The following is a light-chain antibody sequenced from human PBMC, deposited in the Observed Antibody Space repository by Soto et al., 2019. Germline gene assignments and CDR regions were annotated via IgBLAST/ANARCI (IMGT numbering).Light chain of an antibody. Sequence: QSVLTQAPSTSGTPGQRVTISCSGSNSNIGSSSVNWYRQVPGTAPELLIYTTNDRPSGVPDRFSGSKSGTSASLAISGLQSDDEAMYFCAAWDDGLNGPVFGGGTKLTVL. CDR3: AAWDDGLNGPV. V-gene: IGLV1-44*01. CDR2: TTN. J-gene: IGLJ3*02. CDR1: NSNIGSSS.